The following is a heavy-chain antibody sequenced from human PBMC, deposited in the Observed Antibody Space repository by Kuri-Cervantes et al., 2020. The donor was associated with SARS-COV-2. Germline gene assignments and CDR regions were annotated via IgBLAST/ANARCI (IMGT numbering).Heavy chain of an antibody. V-gene: IGHV1-2*04. D-gene: IGHD3-3*01. CDR1: GYTFTSYA. J-gene: IGHJ3*02. CDR2: INPNSGGT. Sequence: ASVKVSCKASGYTFTSYAMHWVRQAPGQGLEWMGWINPNSGGTKYAPNFQGWVTMTRDTSITTVYMDLTRLRSDDTAVYYCARVKGGGRVALDSFDIWGQGTRVTCSS. CDR3: ARVKGGGRVALDSFDI.